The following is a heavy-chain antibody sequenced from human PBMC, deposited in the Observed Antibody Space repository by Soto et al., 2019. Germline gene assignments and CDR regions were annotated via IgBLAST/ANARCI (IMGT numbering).Heavy chain of an antibody. CDR2: IYHSGST. V-gene: IGHV4-38-2*02. J-gene: IGHJ6*02. D-gene: IGHD3-10*01. CDR1: GYSISSGYY. CDR3: AREKDSGWFGEFSPYYGMDV. Sequence: SETLSLTCTVSGYSISSGYYWGWIRQPPGKGLEWIGSIYHSGSTYYNPSLKSRVTISVDTSKNQFSLKLSSVTAADTAVYYCAREKDSGWFGEFSPYYGMDVWGQGTTVTVSS.